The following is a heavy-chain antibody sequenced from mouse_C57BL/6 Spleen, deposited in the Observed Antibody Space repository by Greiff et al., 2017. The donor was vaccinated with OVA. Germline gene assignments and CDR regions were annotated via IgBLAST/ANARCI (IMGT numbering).Heavy chain of an antibody. CDR3: ARGQLDWYFDV. CDR1: GFTFSDYG. J-gene: IGHJ1*03. V-gene: IGHV5-15*04. CDR2: ISNLAYSI. Sequence: EVKLVESGGGLVQPGGSLKLSCAASGFTFSDYGMAWVRQAPRQGPEWVAFISNLAYSIYYADTVTGRFTISRENAKNTLYLEMSSLRSEDTAMYYCARGQLDWYFDVWGTGTTVTVSS. D-gene: IGHD4-1*02.